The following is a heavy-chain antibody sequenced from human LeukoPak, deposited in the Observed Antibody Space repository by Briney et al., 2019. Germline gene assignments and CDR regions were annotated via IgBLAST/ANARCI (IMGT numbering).Heavy chain of an antibody. CDR2: IDSVRNT. V-gene: IGHV3-23*01. J-gene: IGHJ4*02. CDR3: AKRLSASDWFEVDY. D-gene: IGHD3-9*01. CDR1: GFTFSTYA. Sequence: GGSLRLSCAASGFTFSTYAMTWVRQAPGKGLEWVSTIDSVRNTHYADSVKGRFTISRDNTKNTVHLQMNSLRAEDTAVYYCAKRLSASDWFEVDYWGQGTLVTVSS.